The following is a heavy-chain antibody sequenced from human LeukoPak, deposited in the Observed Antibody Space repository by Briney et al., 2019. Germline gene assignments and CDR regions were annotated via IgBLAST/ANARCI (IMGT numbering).Heavy chain of an antibody. CDR3: ARDKLVTIFDY. D-gene: IGHD3-9*01. CDR1: GFTFSSYA. V-gene: IGHV3-30-3*01. CDR2: ISYDGSNK. J-gene: IGHJ4*02. Sequence: GGSLRLSCAASGFTFSSYAMHWVRQAPGKGLEWVAVISYDGSNKYYADSVRGRFTISRDNSKNTLYLQMNSLRAEDTAVYYCARDKLVTIFDYWGQGTLVTVSS.